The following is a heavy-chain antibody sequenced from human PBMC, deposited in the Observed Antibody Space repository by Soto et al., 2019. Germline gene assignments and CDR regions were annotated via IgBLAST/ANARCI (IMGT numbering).Heavy chain of an antibody. V-gene: IGHV1-2*04. Sequence: ASVKVSCKASGYTFTGYYMHWVRQAPGQGLEWMGWIKPNSGGTNYAKKFQGWVTMTRDTSISTTYMELSRLRSDDTAVYYCARASWQPVLHFYRMDVWGQGTTVTVSS. CDR1: GYTFTGYY. CDR3: ARASWQPVLHFYRMDV. CDR2: IKPNSGGT. J-gene: IGHJ6*02. D-gene: IGHD6-6*01.